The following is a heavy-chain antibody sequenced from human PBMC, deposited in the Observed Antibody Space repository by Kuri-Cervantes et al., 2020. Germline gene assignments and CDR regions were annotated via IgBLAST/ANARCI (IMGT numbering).Heavy chain of an antibody. CDR2: ISAYNGDT. CDR3: ARYSNSYYYYYYMDV. CDR1: GYTFTSYG. Sequence: ASVKVSCKASGYTFTSYGISWVRQAPGQGLEWMGWISAYNGDTNYAQKLQGRVTMTTDTSTSTAYMELRSLRSDDTAVYYCARYSNSYYYYYYMDVWGKGTTVTVSS. V-gene: IGHV1-18*01. D-gene: IGHD4-11*01. J-gene: IGHJ6*03.